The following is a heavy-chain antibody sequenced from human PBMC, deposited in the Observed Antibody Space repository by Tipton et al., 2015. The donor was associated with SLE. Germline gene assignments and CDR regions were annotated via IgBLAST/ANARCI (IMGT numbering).Heavy chain of an antibody. CDR3: ARGGRYSAFAI. J-gene: IGHJ3*02. Sequence: TLSLTCTVSGVSISAHYWSWIRQPPGKGLEWIGYISDTGNTNYNPSLRSRVTISLDTSQNQVSLKLSPVAATDAAVYYCARGGRYSAFAIWGQGTTVTVSS. V-gene: IGHV4-59*11. CDR1: GVSISAHY. D-gene: IGHD1-14*01. CDR2: ISDTGNT.